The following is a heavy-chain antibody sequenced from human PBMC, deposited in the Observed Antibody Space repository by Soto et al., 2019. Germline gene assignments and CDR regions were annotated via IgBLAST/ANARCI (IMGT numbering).Heavy chain of an antibody. V-gene: IGHV1-18*01. CDR1: GYTFTSYG. D-gene: IGHD2-15*01. CDR3: ARRVGGSRTYYYYYMDV. Sequence: ASVKVSCKASGYTFTSYGISWVRQAPGQGLEWMGWISAYNGNTNYAQKLQGRVTMTTDTSTSTAYMELRSLRSDDTAVYYCARRVGGSRTYYYYYMDVWGKGTTVTVSS. J-gene: IGHJ6*03. CDR2: ISAYNGNT.